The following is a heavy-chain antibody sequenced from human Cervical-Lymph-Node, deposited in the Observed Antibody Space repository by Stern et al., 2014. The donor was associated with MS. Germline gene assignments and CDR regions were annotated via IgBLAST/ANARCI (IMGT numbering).Heavy chain of an antibody. D-gene: IGHD3-22*01. CDR3: ARVGDHYDSSGYYYGY. J-gene: IGHJ4*02. CDR2: IIPIFGTA. Sequence: VQLVESGAEVKKPGSSVKVSCKASGGTFTSYAISWVRQAPGQGLEWMGGIIPIFGTAHYAQKFQGRVTITADESTSTAYMDLSSLRSEDTAVYYCARVGDHYDSSGYYYGYWGQGTQVTVSS. V-gene: IGHV1-69*01. CDR1: GGTFTSYA.